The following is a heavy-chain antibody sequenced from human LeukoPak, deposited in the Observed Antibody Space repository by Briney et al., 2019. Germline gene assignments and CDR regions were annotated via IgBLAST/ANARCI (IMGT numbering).Heavy chain of an antibody. D-gene: IGHD3-22*01. V-gene: IGHV3-53*01. Sequence: GGSLRFSCAASEVTVTSNYMSWVRQAPGKGLQWVSVIYPGGDIYYADSVKGRFIISRDNSKNTLYLQMNSLRAEDTAVYYCASPSMIVVVITQFDYWGQGTLVTVSS. CDR2: IYPGGDI. CDR3: ASPSMIVVVITQFDY. J-gene: IGHJ4*02. CDR1: EVTVTSNY.